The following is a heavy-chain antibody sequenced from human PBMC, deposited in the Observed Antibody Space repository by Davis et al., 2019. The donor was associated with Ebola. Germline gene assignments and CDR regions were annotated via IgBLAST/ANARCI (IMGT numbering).Heavy chain of an antibody. CDR3: ASGGKVTGYYYGMDV. D-gene: IGHD2-21*02. J-gene: IGHJ6*02. CDR1: GGTFSSYA. CDR2: IIPILGIA. V-gene: IGHV1-69*04. Sequence: SVTVSCKASGGTFSSYAISWVRQAPGQGLEWMGRIIPILGIANYAQKFQGRVTITADKSTSTAYMELSSLRPEDTAVYYCASGGKVTGYYYGMDVWGQGTTVTVSS.